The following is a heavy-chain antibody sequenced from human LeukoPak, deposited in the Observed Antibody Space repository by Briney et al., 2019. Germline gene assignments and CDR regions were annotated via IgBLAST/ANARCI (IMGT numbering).Heavy chain of an antibody. CDR2: ISSSSSTI. J-gene: IGHJ4*02. Sequence: PGGSLRLSCAASGFTFSSYSMNWVRQAPGKGLEWVSHISSSSSTIYYADSVKGRLTISRDNAKNSLYLQMNSLRAEDTAVYYCARDRDYDSSGYDYWGQGTLVTVSS. CDR3: ARDRDYDSSGYDY. CDR1: GFTFSSYS. V-gene: IGHV3-48*01. D-gene: IGHD3-22*01.